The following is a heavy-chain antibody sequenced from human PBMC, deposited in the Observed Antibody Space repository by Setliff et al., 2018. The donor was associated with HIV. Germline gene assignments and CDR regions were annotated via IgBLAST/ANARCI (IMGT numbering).Heavy chain of an antibody. D-gene: IGHD1-1*01. CDR3: ARSFSIGTIDY. J-gene: IGHJ4*02. CDR1: GGSFSGYS. Sequence: PSETLSLTCAVYGGSFSGYSWSWIRQTPEKTLEWIGDVHHGGGSNYNPSLKSRVTISLDSSKSQFSMNLTSVTAADTAVYYCARSFSIGTIDYWGRGTLVTVS. CDR2: VHHGGGS. V-gene: IGHV4-34*01.